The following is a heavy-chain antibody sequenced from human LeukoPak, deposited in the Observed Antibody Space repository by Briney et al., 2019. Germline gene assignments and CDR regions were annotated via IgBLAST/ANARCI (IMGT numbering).Heavy chain of an antibody. CDR1: GLTFTYYA. J-gene: IGHJ4*02. V-gene: IGHV3-21*01. Sequence: TGGSLRLSCTASGLTFTYYAMTWVRQAPGKGLEWVSSITSSSSYIYYADSLKGRFTISRDNAKNSLYLQMNSLRAEDTAVYYCAAAEAVTYLIDYWGQGTLVTVSS. D-gene: IGHD4-17*01. CDR3: AAAEAVTYLIDY. CDR2: ITSSSSYI.